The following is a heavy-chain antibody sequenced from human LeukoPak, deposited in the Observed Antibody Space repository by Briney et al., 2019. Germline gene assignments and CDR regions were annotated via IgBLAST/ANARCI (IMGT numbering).Heavy chain of an antibody. V-gene: IGHV3-23*01. J-gene: IGHJ3*02. CDR1: GFTFSNGD. CDR3: AKNLWFGELLLGGAFDM. D-gene: IGHD3-10*01. Sequence: PGGSLRLSCTASGFTFSNGDMRWVRRAPGGGVEGGSAISGSGGSTYYADSVKGRFTLSRDNSTNTMYLQMNTLRAEDTAVYYCAKNLWFGELLLGGAFDMWGQGTMVTVSS. CDR2: ISGSGGST.